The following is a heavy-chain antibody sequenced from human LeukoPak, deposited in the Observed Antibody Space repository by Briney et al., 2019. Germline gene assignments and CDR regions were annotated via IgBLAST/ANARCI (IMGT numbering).Heavy chain of an antibody. CDR1: GFTFSSYN. J-gene: IGHJ4*02. CDR2: ISSSSSYI. CDR3: ARDGYCSSTSCFKPFDY. D-gene: IGHD2-2*03. V-gene: IGHV3-21*01. Sequence: GGSLRLSCAASGFTFSSYNMNWVRQAPGKGLEWVSSISSSSSYIYYADSVKGRFTISRDNAKNSLYLQMNSLRAEDTAVYYCARDGYCSSTSCFKPFDYWGQGTLVTVSS.